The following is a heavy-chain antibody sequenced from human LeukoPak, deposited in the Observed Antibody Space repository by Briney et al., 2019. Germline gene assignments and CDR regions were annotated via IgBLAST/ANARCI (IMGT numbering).Heavy chain of an antibody. CDR2: IIPIFGTA. V-gene: IGHV1-69*05. Sequence: ASVKVSCKASGGTFSSYAISWVRQAPGQGLEWMGGIIPIFGTANYAQKFQGRVTITTDESTSTVYMELSSLRSEDTAVHYCARDSGHCSSTSCYVNWFDPWGQGTLVTVSS. CDR1: GGTFSSYA. CDR3: ARDSGHCSSTSCYVNWFDP. J-gene: IGHJ5*02. D-gene: IGHD2-2*01.